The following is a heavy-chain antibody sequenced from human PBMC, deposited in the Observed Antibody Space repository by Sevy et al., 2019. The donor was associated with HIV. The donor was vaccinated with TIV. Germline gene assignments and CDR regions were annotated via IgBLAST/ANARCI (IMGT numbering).Heavy chain of an antibody. D-gene: IGHD1-26*01. CDR3: ARGRSRLNWFDP. Sequence: SETLSLTCAVYGGSFSGYYLSWIRQPPGKGLEWIGEINHSGSTNYNPSLKSRVTISVDTAKNQFSLKLSSVTAADTAVYYCARGRSRLNWFDPWGQGTLVTVSS. V-gene: IGHV4-34*01. CDR2: INHSGST. CDR1: GGSFSGYY. J-gene: IGHJ5*02.